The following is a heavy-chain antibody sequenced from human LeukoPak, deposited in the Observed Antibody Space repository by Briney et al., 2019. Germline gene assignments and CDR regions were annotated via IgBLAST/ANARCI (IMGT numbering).Heavy chain of an antibody. D-gene: IGHD6-13*01. V-gene: IGHV4-4*02. CDR2: IYHSGST. Sequence: SETLSLTCTVSGGSISSSNWWSWVRQPPGKGLEWIGEIYHSGSTNYNPFLKSRVTISVDKSKNQFSLKLSSVTAADTAVYYCARVEINSSSWYVEYYYYGMDVWGQGTTVTVSS. CDR3: ARVEINSSSWYVEYYYYGMDV. J-gene: IGHJ6*02. CDR1: GGSISSSNW.